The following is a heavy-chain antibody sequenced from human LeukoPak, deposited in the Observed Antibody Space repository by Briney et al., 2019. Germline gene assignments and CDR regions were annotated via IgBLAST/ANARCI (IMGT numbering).Heavy chain of an antibody. V-gene: IGHV1-2*02. J-gene: IGHJ3*02. CDR2: INPNSGGT. CDR1: GYTFTGYY. D-gene: IGHD6-19*01. CDR3: ARVGRQWLGLSAFDI. Sequence: ASVTVSCKGSGYTFTGYYMHWVRQAPGQGLGWMGWINPNSGGTNYAQKFQGRVTMTRDTSISTAYMELSRLRSDDTAVYYCARVGRQWLGLSAFDIWGQGTMVTVSS.